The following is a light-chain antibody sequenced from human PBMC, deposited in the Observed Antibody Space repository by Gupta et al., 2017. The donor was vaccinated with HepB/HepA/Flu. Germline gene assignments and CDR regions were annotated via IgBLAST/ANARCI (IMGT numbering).Light chain of an antibody. J-gene: IGLJ1*01. V-gene: IGLV1-47*02. CDR2: NDT. Sequence: QPVLTQPPSASGTPGQRVTISVSGSSSNTGNDTAYWYQQLPGAAPNLLIYNDTQRPSGVPDRFSGSKSGTTAALAISGLRSEDEADYYCVGWDDSLSGYVFGAGTKVTVL. CDR1: SSNTGNDT. CDR3: VGWDDSLSGYV.